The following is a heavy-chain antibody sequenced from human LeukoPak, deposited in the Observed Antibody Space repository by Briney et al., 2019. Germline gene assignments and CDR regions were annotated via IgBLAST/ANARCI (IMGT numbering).Heavy chain of an antibody. V-gene: IGHV3-23*01. CDR3: AKERGYGYNHIDY. Sequence: AGGSLILSCEASGFPFSSYAMNWVRQAPGKGLEWVSTISGSGGSTYYADSVKGRFTISRDKSKNTVYLQMNSLRAEATAVYYCAKERGYGYNHIDYWGQGTLVTVSS. J-gene: IGHJ4*02. D-gene: IGHD5-24*01. CDR1: GFPFSSYA. CDR2: ISGSGGST.